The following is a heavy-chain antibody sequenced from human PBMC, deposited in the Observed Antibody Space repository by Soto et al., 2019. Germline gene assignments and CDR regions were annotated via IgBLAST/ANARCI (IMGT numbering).Heavy chain of an antibody. CDR3: ARDRSTYGGGGTGEVKENWFDP. J-gene: IGHJ5*02. D-gene: IGHD2-8*01. V-gene: IGHV4-59*11. Sequence: PETLSLTCTVSGGSIRHLYWCWIRQSPGKGLEWIGYAYYSGSTDYNPSLKSRVTMSVDTSKNQVSLKLNSVTTADTAVYYCARDRSTYGGGGTGEVKENWFDPWGPGTLVTVSS. CDR2: AYYSGST. CDR1: GGSIRHLY.